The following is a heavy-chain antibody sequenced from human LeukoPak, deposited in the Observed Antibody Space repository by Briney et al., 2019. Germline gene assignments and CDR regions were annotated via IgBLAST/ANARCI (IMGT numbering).Heavy chain of an antibody. CDR3: AKEGSSSSWLYYYYYGMDV. J-gene: IGHJ6*02. CDR1: GFTFSSYG. CDR2: ISYDGSNK. D-gene: IGHD6-13*01. V-gene: IGHV3-30*18. Sequence: GGSLRLSCAASGFTFSSYGMHWVRQAPGKGLEWVAVISYDGSNKYYADSVKGRFTISRDNSKNTLYLQMNSLRAEDTAVYYCAKEGSSSSWLYYYYYGMDVWGQGTTVTVSS.